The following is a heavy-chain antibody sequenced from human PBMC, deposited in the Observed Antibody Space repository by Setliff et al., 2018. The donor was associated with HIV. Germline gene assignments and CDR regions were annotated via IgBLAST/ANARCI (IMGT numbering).Heavy chain of an antibody. J-gene: IGHJ6*03. CDR2: IYASGST. CDR1: GGSISSGSYY. Sequence: PSETLSLTCTVSGGSISSGSYYWNWIRQPAGKGLEWIGHIYASGSTNYNPSLKSRVTMSVDTSRNQFSLKLSSVTATDTAVYYCARGHDNKYYYFYYMDVWGKGTTVTVSS. V-gene: IGHV4-61*09. D-gene: IGHD3-9*01. CDR3: ARGHDNKYYYFYYMDV.